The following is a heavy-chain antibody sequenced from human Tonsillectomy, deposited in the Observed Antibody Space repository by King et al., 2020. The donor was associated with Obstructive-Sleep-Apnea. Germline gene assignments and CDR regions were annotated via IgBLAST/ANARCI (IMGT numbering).Heavy chain of an antibody. Sequence: EVQLVESGGGLVKPGGSLRLSCAASGFTFSSHSMNWVRQAPGKGLEWVSSISSSSIYIYYADSVKGRFTISRDNAKNSLYLQMNSLRAEDTAVYYCAREIYSGNEGYYYYGMDVWGQGTTVTVSS. J-gene: IGHJ6*02. CDR3: AREIYSGNEGYYYYGMDV. CDR2: ISSSSIYI. V-gene: IGHV3-21*01. D-gene: IGHD5-12*01. CDR1: GFTFSSHS.